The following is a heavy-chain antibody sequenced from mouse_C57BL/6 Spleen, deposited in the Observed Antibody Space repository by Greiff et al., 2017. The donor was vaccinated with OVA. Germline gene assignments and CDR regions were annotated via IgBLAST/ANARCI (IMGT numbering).Heavy chain of an antibody. D-gene: IGHD1-1*01. Sequence: VQLQQPGAELVRPGSSVKLSCKASGYTFTSYWMHWVKQRPIQGLEWIGNIDPSDSETHYNQKFKDKATLTVDKSSSTAYMQLSSLTSEDSAVYYCARSEVVATEAMDYWGQGTSVTVSS. J-gene: IGHJ4*01. CDR2: IDPSDSET. V-gene: IGHV1-52*01. CDR3: ARSEVVATEAMDY. CDR1: GYTFTSYW.